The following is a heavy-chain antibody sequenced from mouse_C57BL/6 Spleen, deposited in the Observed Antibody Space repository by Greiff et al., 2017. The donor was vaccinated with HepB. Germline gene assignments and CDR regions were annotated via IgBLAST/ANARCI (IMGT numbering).Heavy chain of an antibody. Sequence: QVQLKQSGAELVRPGTSVKMSCKASGYTFTNYWIGWAKQRPGHGLEWIGDIYPGGGYTNYNEKFKGKATLTADKSSSTAYMQFSSLTSEDSAIYYCAREYDDYFDYWGQGTTLTVSS. CDR3: AREYDDYFDY. CDR1: GYTFTNYW. CDR2: IYPGGGYT. V-gene: IGHV1-63*01. D-gene: IGHD2-3*01. J-gene: IGHJ2*01.